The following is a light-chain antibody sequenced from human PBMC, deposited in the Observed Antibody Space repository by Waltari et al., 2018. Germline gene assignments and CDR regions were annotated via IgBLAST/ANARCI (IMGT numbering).Light chain of an antibody. CDR2: YNT. J-gene: IGLJ2*01. CDR3: GTWDTNLRAGV. Sequence: QSVLTQPPPVSATPGQTVTISCSGSSSNIGSGYVSWSQQLPGTAPKLLIYYNTERHSGIPDRFSGSKSGTSATLDISGLQTGDEADYYCGTWDTNLRAGVFGGGTKLTVL. CDR1: SSNIGSGY. V-gene: IGLV1-51*01.